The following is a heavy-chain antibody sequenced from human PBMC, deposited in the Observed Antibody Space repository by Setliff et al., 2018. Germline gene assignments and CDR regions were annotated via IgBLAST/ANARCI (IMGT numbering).Heavy chain of an antibody. D-gene: IGHD2-2*01. CDR2: IYTSWST. CDR1: GDSISSRRNY. CDR3: AREGRSSTRGWYMDA. Sequence: SETLSLTCTVSGDSISSRRNYWGWFRQPAGKELEWIGQIYTSWSTNYNPSLKSRATISVDTSKNQFSLKLTSMTAADTAVYFCAREGRSSTRGWYMDAWGKGTSVTVSS. J-gene: IGHJ6*03. V-gene: IGHV4-61*09.